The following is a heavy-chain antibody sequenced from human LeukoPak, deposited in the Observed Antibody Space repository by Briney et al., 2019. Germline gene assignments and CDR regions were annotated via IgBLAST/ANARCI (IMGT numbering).Heavy chain of an antibody. CDR2: IRSKVNSYAT. D-gene: IGHD2-2*02. CDR1: GFTFSDSA. CDR3: TRSYTGHWFDP. Sequence: GGSLKLSCAASGFTFSDSAMHWVRQASGKGLEWVGRIRSKVNSYATAYAASVKGRFTISRDDSKNTAYLQINSLKTEDTAVYYCTRSYTGHWFDPWGQGTLVTVSS. J-gene: IGHJ5*02. V-gene: IGHV3-73*01.